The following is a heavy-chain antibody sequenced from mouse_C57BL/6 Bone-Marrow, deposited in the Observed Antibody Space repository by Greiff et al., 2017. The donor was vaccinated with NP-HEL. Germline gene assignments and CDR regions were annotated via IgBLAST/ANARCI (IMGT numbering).Heavy chain of an antibody. D-gene: IGHD2-1*01. CDR2: ISNLAYSI. CDR1: GFTFSDYG. J-gene: IGHJ2*01. CDR3: ARGGYGNYGPFDY. Sequence: EVKLVESGGGLVQPGGSLKLSCAASGFTFSDYGMAWVRQAPRKGPEWVAFISNLAYSIYYADTVTGRFTISRENAKNTLYLELSSLRSEDTAMYYCARGGYGNYGPFDYWGQGTTLTVSS. V-gene: IGHV5-15*01.